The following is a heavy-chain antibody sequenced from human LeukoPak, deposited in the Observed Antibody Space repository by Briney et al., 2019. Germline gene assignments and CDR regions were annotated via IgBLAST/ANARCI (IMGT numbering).Heavy chain of an antibody. J-gene: IGHJ4*02. D-gene: IGHD6-19*01. V-gene: IGHV1-2*02. CDR2: INPNTGGT. CDR1: GYTFTGHY. CDR3: ARDPGRGWSLDY. Sequence: ASVKVSCKVSGYTFTGHYMHWVRQAPGQGLEWTGWINPNTGGTNYAQKFQGRIAMTRDTSISTAYMELSSLRSDDTAVYYCARDPGRGWSLDYWGQGTLVTVAS.